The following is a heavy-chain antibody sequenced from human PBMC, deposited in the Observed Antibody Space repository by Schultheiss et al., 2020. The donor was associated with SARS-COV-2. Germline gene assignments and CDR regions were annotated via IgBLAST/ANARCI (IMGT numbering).Heavy chain of an antibody. V-gene: IGHV3-30*04. J-gene: IGHJ4*02. CDR2: MSYDGSNK. D-gene: IGHD3-22*01. Sequence: GESLKISCAASGFTFSSYAMHWVRQAPGKGLEWVAVMSYDGSNKYYADSVKGRFTISRDNSKNTLYLQMNSLRAEDTAVYYCAKDGGPYDSSGYYFDYWGQGTLVTVSS. CDR3: AKDGGPYDSSGYYFDY. CDR1: GFTFSSYA.